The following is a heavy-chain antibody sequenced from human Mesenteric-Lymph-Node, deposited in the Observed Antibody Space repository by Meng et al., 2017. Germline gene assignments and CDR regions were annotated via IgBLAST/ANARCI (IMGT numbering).Heavy chain of an antibody. V-gene: IGHV1-2*06. CDR3: ATDGGEGITGPYTGVGY. Sequence: ASVKVSCKASGYTFSDYYIHWVRQAPGQGLEWMGRINPNSGGTDYSHRFQGRVTMTRGTSISTAYMELSGLTSDDTAVFYCATDGGEGITGPYTGVGYWGQGTLVTVSS. J-gene: IGHJ4*02. CDR1: GYTFSDYY. D-gene: IGHD1-14*01. CDR2: INPNSGGT.